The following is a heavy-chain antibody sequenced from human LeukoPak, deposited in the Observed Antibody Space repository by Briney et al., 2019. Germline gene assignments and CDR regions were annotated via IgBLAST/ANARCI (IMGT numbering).Heavy chain of an antibody. Sequence: GSLRLSCTVSGFSLSSYAMSWVRQPPGKGLEWVGEIYHSGSTNYNPSLKSRVTISVDKSKNQFSLKLSSVTAADTAVYYCARVLRGGLEYFDYWGQGTLVTVSS. V-gene: IGHV4-4*02. CDR3: ARVLRGGLEYFDY. CDR1: GFSLSSYAM. J-gene: IGHJ4*02. CDR2: IYHSGST.